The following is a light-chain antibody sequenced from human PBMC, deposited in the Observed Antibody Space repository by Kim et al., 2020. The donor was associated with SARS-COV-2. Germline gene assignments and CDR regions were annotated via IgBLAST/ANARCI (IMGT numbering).Light chain of an antibody. Sequence: GDRVTITRRASQGISSFLGWYQQKPGKAPKLLIYAASTLQTGVPSRFSGSGSGTDFTLTINSLQPEDFATYYCQHLNSYPPSIFTFGPGTKVDIK. J-gene: IGKJ3*01. V-gene: IGKV1-9*01. CDR3: QHLNSYPPSIFT. CDR1: QGISSF. CDR2: AAS.